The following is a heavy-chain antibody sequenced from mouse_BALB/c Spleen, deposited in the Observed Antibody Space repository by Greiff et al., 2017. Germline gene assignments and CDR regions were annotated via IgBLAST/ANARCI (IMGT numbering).Heavy chain of an antibody. Sequence: QVQLQQSGPSLVQPSQSLSITCTVSGFSLTSYGVHWVRQSPGKGLEWLGVIWRGGSTDYNAAFMSRLSITKDNSKSQVFFKMNSLQADDTAIYYCAKNRAGTYAMDYWGQGTSVTVSS. CDR2: IWRGGST. CDR3: AKNRAGTYAMDY. CDR1: GFSLTSYG. D-gene: IGHD3-1*01. V-gene: IGHV2-5-1*01. J-gene: IGHJ4*01.